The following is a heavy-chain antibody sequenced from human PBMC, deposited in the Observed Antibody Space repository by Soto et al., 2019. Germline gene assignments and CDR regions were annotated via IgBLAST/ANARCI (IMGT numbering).Heavy chain of an antibody. V-gene: IGHV3-64*01. J-gene: IGHJ4*02. CDR3: TRAPWAEVSGSFLAEF. CDR2: ISSNGFNT. Sequence: EVYLVESGGGLVQPGGSLRLSCAASGFIFSNYAMHWVRQAPGKGPEYVAAISSNGFNTYYANSVKGRFTISRDNSENMLNLQMGSLRVEDMAVYYCTRAPWAEVSGSFLAEFWGQGTLVTVSS. D-gene: IGHD1-26*01. CDR1: GFIFSNYA.